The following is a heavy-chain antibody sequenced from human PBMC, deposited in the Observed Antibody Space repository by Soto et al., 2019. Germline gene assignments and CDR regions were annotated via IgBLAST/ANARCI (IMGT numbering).Heavy chain of an antibody. CDR3: ARFFRRYCSSSSCFLLDV. CDR2: INAGNGNT. Sequence: ASVKVSCKASGYTFTGYAMHWVRQAPGQRLEWMGWINAGNGNTKYSQKFQGRVTITRDTSASTAYMELSSLRSEDTAVYYCARFFRRYCSSSSCFLLDVWGKGTTVTVSS. D-gene: IGHD2-2*01. V-gene: IGHV1-3*01. CDR1: GYTFTGYA. J-gene: IGHJ6*04.